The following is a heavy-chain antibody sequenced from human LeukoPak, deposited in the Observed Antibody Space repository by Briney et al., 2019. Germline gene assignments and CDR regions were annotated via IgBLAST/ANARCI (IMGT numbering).Heavy chain of an antibody. CDR3: AKGGVSDRGSWYGDYFDY. CDR1: GFKFSSYG. Sequence: PGGSLRLCCEASGFKFSSYGMHWVRQAPGKGLEWVAVLSADGSHKQFADAVKDRFAISRDNSKETLYLQMNGLRSEDTAIYYCAKGGVSDRGSWYGDYFDYWGQGTLVTVSS. D-gene: IGHD6-13*01. J-gene: IGHJ4*02. V-gene: IGHV3-30*18. CDR2: LSADGSHK.